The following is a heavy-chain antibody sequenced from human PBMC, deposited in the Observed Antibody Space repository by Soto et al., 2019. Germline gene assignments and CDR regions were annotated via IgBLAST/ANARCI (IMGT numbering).Heavy chain of an antibody. Sequence: QVQLVQSGAEVKRPGSSVKVSCKASGDTFSFYSINWVRQAPGLGLEWMGRVNPILSLSNCAQRFQGRVTMTADKSTSTAYMVISSLRSEDTAIYYCATSYGSGYRAFDYWGQGAQVIVSS. CDR2: VNPILSLS. V-gene: IGHV1-69*02. CDR3: ATSYGSGYRAFDY. J-gene: IGHJ4*02. CDR1: GDTFSFYS. D-gene: IGHD3-10*01.